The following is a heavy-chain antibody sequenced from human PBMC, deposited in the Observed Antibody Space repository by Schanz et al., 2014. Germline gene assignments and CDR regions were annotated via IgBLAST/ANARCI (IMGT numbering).Heavy chain of an antibody. CDR2: IGVDGTTT. V-gene: IGHV3-74*01. CDR1: GFTFSSHW. D-gene: IGHD3-10*01. Sequence: EVQLVQSGGGLVQPGGSLRLSCAASGFTFSSHWMHWVRQDPGKGLVWVSVIGVDGTTTYYADSVKGRFTISRDNSKNTLYLQMNSLRPEDTAVYYCAKYRGYYRVSGSYRELEYWGQGTLXTVSS. CDR3: AKYRGYYRVSGSYRELEY. J-gene: IGHJ4*02.